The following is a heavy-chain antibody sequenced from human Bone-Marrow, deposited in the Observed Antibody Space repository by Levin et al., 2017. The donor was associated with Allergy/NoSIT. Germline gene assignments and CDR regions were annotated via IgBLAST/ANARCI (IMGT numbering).Heavy chain of an antibody. J-gene: IGHJ4*02. CDR1: GGSVSSGSYY. CDR2: IYYNGST. V-gene: IGHV4-61*01. CDR3: AREVYCSGGCCYVDF. D-gene: IGHD2-15*01. Sequence: SETLSLTCTVSGGSVSSGSYYWSWIRQPPGTGLEWIGYIYYNGSTNYNPSLKSRVTISVDTSKNQFSLKLSSVTAADTAVYYCAREVYCSGGCCYVDFWGQGTLVTVSS.